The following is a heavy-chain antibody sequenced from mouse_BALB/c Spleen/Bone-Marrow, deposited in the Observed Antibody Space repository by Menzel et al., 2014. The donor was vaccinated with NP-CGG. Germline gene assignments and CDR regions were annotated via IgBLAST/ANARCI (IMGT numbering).Heavy chain of an antibody. CDR1: GFTFSSFG. V-gene: IGHV5-17*02. CDR2: ISSGCTSI. D-gene: IGHD4-1*01. CDR3: ARSRGNWDDFDY. Sequence: EVKVVESGGGLVQPGGSRKLSCAVSGFTFSSFGMHWVRQAPEKGLEWVAYISSGCTSIFYADTLKGRFTISRDNPKNTLFLQMTSLRSEDTAMYYCARSRGNWDDFDYWGQGTTLTVSS. J-gene: IGHJ2*01.